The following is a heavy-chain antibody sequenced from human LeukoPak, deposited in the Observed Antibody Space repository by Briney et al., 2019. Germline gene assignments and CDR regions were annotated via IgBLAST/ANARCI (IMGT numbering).Heavy chain of an antibody. Sequence: GGSLRLSCAASGFTFSCYSMNWVRQAPGKGLEWVSFISSSSSYIYYADSVKGRFTISRDNAKNSLYLQMNSLRAEDTALYYCARAHYSGSFGYWGQGTLVTVSS. J-gene: IGHJ4*02. CDR3: ARAHYSGSFGY. CDR1: GFTFSCYS. D-gene: IGHD1-26*01. CDR2: ISSSSSYI. V-gene: IGHV3-21*04.